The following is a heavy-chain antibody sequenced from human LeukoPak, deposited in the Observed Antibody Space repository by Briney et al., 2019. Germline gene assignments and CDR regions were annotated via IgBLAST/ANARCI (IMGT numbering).Heavy chain of an antibody. V-gene: IGHV3-74*01. CDR3: ASEVVVPAAIAPIDY. J-gene: IGHJ4*02. CDR1: GFTFSSYW. Sequence: PGGSLRLSCAASGFTFSSYWMHWVRQAPGKGLVWVSRINSDGSSTSYADSVKGRFTISRDNSKNTLYLQMNSLRAEDTAVYYCASEVVVPAAIAPIDYWGQGTLVTVSS. CDR2: INSDGSST. D-gene: IGHD2-2*01.